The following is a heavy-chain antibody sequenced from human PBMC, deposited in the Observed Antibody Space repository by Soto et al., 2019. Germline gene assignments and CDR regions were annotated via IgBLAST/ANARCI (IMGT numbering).Heavy chain of an antibody. J-gene: IGHJ6*02. CDR2: ISYDGSNK. D-gene: IGHD2-15*01. CDR3: AFQRDLLLGLRYYYGMDV. Sequence: PEGSLRLSCAASGFTFSSYGMHWVRQAPGKGLEWVAVISYDGSNKDYADSVKGRFTISRDNSKNTLYLQMNSLRAEDTAVYYCAFQRDLLLGLRYYYGMDVWGQGTTVTVSS. V-gene: IGHV3-30*03. CDR1: GFTFSSYG.